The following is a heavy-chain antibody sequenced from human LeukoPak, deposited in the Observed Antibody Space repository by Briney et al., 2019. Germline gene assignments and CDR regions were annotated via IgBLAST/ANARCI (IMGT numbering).Heavy chain of an antibody. CDR1: GGSISSYY. V-gene: IGHV4-59*01. CDR3: ASYAYYDSSGYYGAFDI. Sequence: SETLSLTCTVSGGSISSYYWSWIRQPPGKELEWIGYIYYSGSTNYNPSLKSRVTISVDTSKNQFSLKLSSVTAADTAVYYCASYAYYDSSGYYGAFDIWGQGTMVTVSS. CDR2: IYYSGST. D-gene: IGHD3-22*01. J-gene: IGHJ3*02.